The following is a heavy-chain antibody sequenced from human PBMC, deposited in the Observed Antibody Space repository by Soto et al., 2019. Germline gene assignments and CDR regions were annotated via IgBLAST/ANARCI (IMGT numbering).Heavy chain of an antibody. CDR2: IYYSGVT. J-gene: IGHJ4*02. CDR1: GASVSSDSFY. D-gene: IGHD6-13*01. CDR3: ARGVAAAGGGSDY. Sequence: QVQLQESGPGLVKPSETLSLTCTVSGASVSSDSFYWNWVRQPPGKGLEWIGYIYYSGVTNYNPSLTSRVTISVDTSKNQLSLQVRSVTAADTAVYYCARGVAAAGGGSDYWGQGTLVTVSS. V-gene: IGHV4-61*01.